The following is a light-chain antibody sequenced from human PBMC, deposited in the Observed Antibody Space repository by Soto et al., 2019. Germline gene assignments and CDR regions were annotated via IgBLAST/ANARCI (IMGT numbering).Light chain of an antibody. V-gene: IGKV3-20*01. J-gene: IGKJ1*01. CDR2: GAS. CDR1: QSIFSNY. CDR3: QQYGTSPRT. Sequence: EVMLTQSPGTLSLSPGERATLSCRASQSIFSNYLAWYQQKSGQAPRLLIYGASNRATGIPDRFSGSGSGTDFTLTISRLEPEDFAVDYWQQYGTSPRTFGQGTKVEFK.